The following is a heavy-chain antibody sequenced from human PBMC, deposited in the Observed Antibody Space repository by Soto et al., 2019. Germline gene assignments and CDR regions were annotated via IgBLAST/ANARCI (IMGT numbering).Heavy chain of an antibody. Sequence: SGPTLVNPTQPLTLTCTFSGFSLSTSGVGVGWIRQPPGKALEWLAHIFWNDDKPYNTSLKSRLTITKDTSKNQVVLTMTNVDPVDTGTYFCARALREELPIYYFDYWGQGTLVTVSS. J-gene: IGHJ4*02. D-gene: IGHD1-7*01. V-gene: IGHV2-5*01. CDR3: ARALREELPIYYFDY. CDR2: IFWNDDK. CDR1: GFSLSTSGVG.